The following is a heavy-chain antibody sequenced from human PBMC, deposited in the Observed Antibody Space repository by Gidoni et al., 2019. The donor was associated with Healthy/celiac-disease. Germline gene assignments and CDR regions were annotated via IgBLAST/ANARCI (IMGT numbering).Heavy chain of an antibody. CDR2: ISYDGSNK. Sequence: VPLVESGGGVVQPGRSLRLSCAASGFPFSSSGMHWVRQAPGKGLECVAVISYDGSNKYYADSVKGRFTISRDNSKNTLYLQMNSLRAEDTAVYYCAKGRWYGAYYYYGMDVWGQGTTVTVSS. CDR1: GFPFSSSG. CDR3: AKGRWYGAYYYYGMDV. J-gene: IGHJ6*02. D-gene: IGHD2-15*01. V-gene: IGHV3-30*18.